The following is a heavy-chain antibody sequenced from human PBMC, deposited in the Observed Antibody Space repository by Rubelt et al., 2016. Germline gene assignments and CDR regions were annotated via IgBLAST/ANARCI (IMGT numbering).Heavy chain of an antibody. Sequence: QVQLVESGGGVVQPGRSLRLSCAASGFSFSSYGMHWVRQAPGTGLEWVALISYDGSDEFYADSVEGRFTIPRDNRKKPLYLQMNSRRDEDTAIYYCVRDKAIGWYTDSWGQGTLVTVSS. D-gene: IGHD6-19*01. V-gene: IGHV3-30*03. CDR2: ISYDGSDE. J-gene: IGHJ4*02. CDR3: VRDKAIGWYTDS. CDR1: GFSFSSYG.